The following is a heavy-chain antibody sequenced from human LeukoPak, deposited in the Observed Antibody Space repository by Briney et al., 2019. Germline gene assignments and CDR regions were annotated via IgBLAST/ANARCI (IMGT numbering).Heavy chain of an antibody. Sequence: SQTLSLTCAISGDTASSNSATWNWISHSPSRGLEWLGRTNDRSKWYTDYPISVKSRININTDQSKNQFSLQLNSVTPEDTAVYYCARCRAAVAGCDYWGQGTLVTVSS. D-gene: IGHD6-19*01. J-gene: IGHJ4*02. CDR2: TNDRSKWYT. V-gene: IGHV6-1*01. CDR3: ARCRAAVAGCDY. CDR1: GDTASSNSAT.